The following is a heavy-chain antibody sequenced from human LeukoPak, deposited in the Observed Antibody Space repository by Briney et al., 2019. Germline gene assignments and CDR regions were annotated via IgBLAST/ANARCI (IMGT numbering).Heavy chain of an antibody. D-gene: IGHD5-24*01. CDR1: GASISNYY. CDR2: ISTSGST. CDR3: ARGIWEMATIPYWYFDI. V-gene: IGHV4-4*07. J-gene: IGHJ2*01. Sequence: SETLSLTCTVSGASISNYYWSWIRQPAGKGLEWIGRISTSGSTNYNPSLKSRVTMSVDTPKNQFSLKLSSVTAADTALYYCARGIWEMATIPYWYFDIWGRGTLVTVSS.